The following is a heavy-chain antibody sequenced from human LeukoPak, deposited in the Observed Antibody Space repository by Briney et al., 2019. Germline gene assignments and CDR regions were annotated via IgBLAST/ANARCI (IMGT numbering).Heavy chain of an antibody. J-gene: IGHJ6*03. CDR1: GFTFSSYS. D-gene: IGHD2-2*01. CDR2: ISSSSSYI. Sequence: GGSLRLSCAASGFTFSSYSMNWVRQAPGKGLEWVSSISSSSSYIYYADSVKGRFTISRDNAKNSLYLQMNSLRAEDTAVYYCARDRSIVVVPAAPSYDYYYYMDVWGKGTTVTVSS. CDR3: ARDRSIVVVPAAPSYDYYYYMDV. V-gene: IGHV3-21*01.